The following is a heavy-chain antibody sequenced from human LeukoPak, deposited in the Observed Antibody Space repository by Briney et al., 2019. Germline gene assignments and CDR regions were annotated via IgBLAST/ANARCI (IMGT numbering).Heavy chain of an antibody. J-gene: IGHJ4*02. CDR1: GGTFSSYA. Sequence: ASVKVSYKASGGTFSSYAISWVRQAPGQGLEWMGGIIPIFGTANYAQKFQGRVTITADESTSTAYMELSSLRPEDTAVYYCARDDYGDTEGDYWGQGTLVTVSS. CDR3: ARDDYGDTEGDY. V-gene: IGHV1-69*13. CDR2: IIPIFGTA. D-gene: IGHD4-17*01.